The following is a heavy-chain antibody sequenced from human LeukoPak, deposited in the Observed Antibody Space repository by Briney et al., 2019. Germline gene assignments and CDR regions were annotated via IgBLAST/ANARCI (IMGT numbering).Heavy chain of an antibody. CDR1: GYTFTGYY. V-gene: IGHV1-2*02. J-gene: IGHJ4*02. CDR2: INPNSGGT. Sequence: GASVKVSCKAFGYTFTGYYMHWVRQAPGQGPEWMGWINPNSGGTNYAQKFQGRVTMTRDTSISTVYMELSRLRSDDTAAFYCARGLAAALGYFDYWGQGTLVTVSS. CDR3: ARGLAAALGYFDY. D-gene: IGHD2-15*01.